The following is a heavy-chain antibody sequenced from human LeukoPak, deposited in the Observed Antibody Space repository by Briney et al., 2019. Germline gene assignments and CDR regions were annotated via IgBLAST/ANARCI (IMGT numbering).Heavy chain of an antibody. D-gene: IGHD3-16*01. CDR2: ISYDGSNQ. Sequence: PGGSLRLSCAASGFTFSSYGMHWVRQAPGMGLEWVAIISYDGSNQYYADSVKGRFTISRDNSRNTLYLQMNSLRAEDTALYYCAKVRVDAYVSLNDCWGQGTLVTVSS. V-gene: IGHV3-30*18. CDR3: AKVRVDAYVSLNDC. J-gene: IGHJ4*02. CDR1: GFTFSSYG.